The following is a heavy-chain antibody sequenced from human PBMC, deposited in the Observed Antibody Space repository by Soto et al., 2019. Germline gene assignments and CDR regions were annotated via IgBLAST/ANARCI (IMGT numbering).Heavy chain of an antibody. D-gene: IGHD2-2*01. V-gene: IGHV1-18*04. CDR2: ISAYNGNT. J-gene: IGHJ6*02. Sequence: ASVKVSCKASGYTFTSYGISWVRQAPGQGLEWMGWISAYNGNTNYAQKLQGRVTMTTDTSTSTAYMELRSLRSDDTAVYYCARIGYCSSTSCFYYYYYGMDVWGQGTTVTVSS. CDR1: GYTFTSYG. CDR3: ARIGYCSSTSCFYYYYYGMDV.